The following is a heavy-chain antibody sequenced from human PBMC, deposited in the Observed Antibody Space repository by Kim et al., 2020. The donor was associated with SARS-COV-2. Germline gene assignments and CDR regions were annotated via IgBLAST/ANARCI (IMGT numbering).Heavy chain of an antibody. J-gene: IGHJ4*02. V-gene: IGHV3-21*06. Sequence: GGSLRLSCAASGFSFSSYSINWVRQAPGKGLEWVSSISGSGNYIYFADSVKGRFTISRDNAKNSLYLQMNGLRADDTAVYYCAQEMSTPAFDNWGQGTLVTVSS. D-gene: IGHD4-4*01. CDR3: AQEMSTPAFDN. CDR2: ISGSGNYI. CDR1: GFSFSSYS.